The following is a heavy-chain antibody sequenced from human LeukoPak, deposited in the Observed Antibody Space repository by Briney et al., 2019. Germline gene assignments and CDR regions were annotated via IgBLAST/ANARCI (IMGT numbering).Heavy chain of an antibody. CDR1: GASFSGYY. J-gene: IGHJ5*02. CDR3: ARSFYSNYDKWFDP. CDR2: INDGGTT. D-gene: IGHD4-11*01. V-gene: IGHV4-34*01. Sequence: SETLSLTCAVYGASFSGYYWSWIRQPPGKGLECIGEINDGGTTNYNPSLKSRVSISIDRSKNHFYLILTSVTAADTATYYCARSFYSNYDKWFDPWGKGTLVTVSS.